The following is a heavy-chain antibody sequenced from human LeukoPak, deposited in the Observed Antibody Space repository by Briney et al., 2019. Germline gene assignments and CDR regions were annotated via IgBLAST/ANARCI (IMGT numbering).Heavy chain of an antibody. D-gene: IGHD2-15*01. CDR1: GGSISSGGYS. J-gene: IGHJ3*02. CDR3: ARNTRGPAFDI. Sequence: PSETLSLTCAVSGGSISSGGYSWSWIRQPPGKGLEWIGYIYYSGSTYYNPSLKSRVTISVDTSKSQFSLKLSSVTAADTAVYYCARNTRGPAFDIWGQGTMVTVSS. V-gene: IGHV4-30-4*07. CDR2: IYYSGST.